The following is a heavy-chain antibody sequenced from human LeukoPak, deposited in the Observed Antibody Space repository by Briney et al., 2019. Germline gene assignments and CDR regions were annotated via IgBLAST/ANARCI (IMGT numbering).Heavy chain of an antibody. CDR2: ISSSGSTI. J-gene: IGHJ4*02. Sequence: GGSLRLSCAASGFTFSSYEVNWVRQAPGKGLEWVSYISSSGSTIYYADSVKGRFTISRDNAKNPLYLQMNSLRAEDTAVYYCARSGYCSSTSCYEGNFDYWGQGTLVTVSS. D-gene: IGHD2-2*01. CDR1: GFTFSSYE. V-gene: IGHV3-48*03. CDR3: ARSGYCSSTSCYEGNFDY.